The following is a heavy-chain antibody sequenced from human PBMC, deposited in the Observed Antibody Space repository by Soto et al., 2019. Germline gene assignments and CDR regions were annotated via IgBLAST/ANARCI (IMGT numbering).Heavy chain of an antibody. D-gene: IGHD6-19*01. CDR2: IYPRDSDT. J-gene: IGHJ4*02. CDR1: GDSFTGFW. V-gene: IGHV5-51*01. CDR3: ARQHPLDSRVWFT. Sequence: GESLKISCKVSGDSFTGFWIGWVRQMPGKGLEWLGSIYPRDSDTRYSPSFQGQVTISADKSLSTAYLQWNSLQASDTAIYYCARQHPLDSRVWFTWGQGTLVTVYS.